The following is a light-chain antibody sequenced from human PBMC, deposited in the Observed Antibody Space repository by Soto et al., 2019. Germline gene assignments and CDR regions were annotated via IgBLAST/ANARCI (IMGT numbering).Light chain of an antibody. CDR1: QSLSKS. Sequence: EIVLTQSPATLSLAPGERTTRSCRASQSLSKSLVWYQQKPGQAPRLLIDGASNRATGIPARFSGSGSGTDFTLTISSLEPEDFAVYFCQQRSSWPLTFGGGTKVDIK. V-gene: IGKV3-11*01. CDR2: GAS. J-gene: IGKJ4*02. CDR3: QQRSSWPLT.